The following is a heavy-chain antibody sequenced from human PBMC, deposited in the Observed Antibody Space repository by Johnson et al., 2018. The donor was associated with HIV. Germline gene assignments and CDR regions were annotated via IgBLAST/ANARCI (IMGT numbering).Heavy chain of an antibody. V-gene: IGHV3-30*03. CDR1: GFGFSRYV. D-gene: IGHD3-10*01. CDR2: ISYDGRDA. J-gene: IGHJ3*01. CDR3: ATLWFGEVSVYDAFDV. Sequence: QMQLVESGGGVVQPGRSLRASCAASGFGFSRYVMHWVRQAPGKGLEWVAVISYDGRDAYYADSVKGRFTSSRDNSKNTLYLQMNSLRPEDSAVYYCATLWFGEVSVYDAFDVWGQGTMVTVSS.